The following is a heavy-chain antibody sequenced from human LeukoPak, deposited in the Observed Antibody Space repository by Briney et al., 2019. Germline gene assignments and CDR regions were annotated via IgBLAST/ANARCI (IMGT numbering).Heavy chain of an antibody. CDR1: GGSISSSSYY. D-gene: IGHD6-13*01. CDR3: ARHRIAAAGTYFDY. V-gene: IGHV4-39*01. CDR2: IFYSGTT. Sequence: SETLSLTCSVSGGSISSSSYYWGWIRQPPGKGLEWIGSIFYSGTTYYNPSLKSRVTISIDTSKNQSSLKLSSVTAADTAMYYCARHRIAAAGTYFDYWGQGTLVTVSS. J-gene: IGHJ4*02.